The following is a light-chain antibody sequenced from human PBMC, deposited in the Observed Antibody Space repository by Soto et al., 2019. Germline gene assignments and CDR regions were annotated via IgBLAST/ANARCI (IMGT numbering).Light chain of an antibody. CDR3: QQYGSSST. V-gene: IGKV3-20*01. Sequence: EVVLTQSPGTLSLSPGERATLSCRASQSFDSIYLAWYQQKPGQAPRLLIYGASSRATGIPARFSGSGSGTDFTLTISRLEPEDFAVYYCQQYGSSSTFGQGTRLEIK. CDR1: QSFDSIY. CDR2: GAS. J-gene: IGKJ5*01.